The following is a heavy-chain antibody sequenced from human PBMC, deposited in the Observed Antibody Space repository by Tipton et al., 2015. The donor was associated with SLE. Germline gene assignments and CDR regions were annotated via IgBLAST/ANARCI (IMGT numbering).Heavy chain of an antibody. J-gene: IGHJ5*02. D-gene: IGHD6-13*01. Sequence: TLSLTCTVSGGSISRSYWSWIRQPPGKRLEWIGYVYYGGTTSYNPSLKSRVTISVDTSKNQLSLKLSSVTAADTAVYYCATDFRAAGNWFDPWGQGTLVTVSS. V-gene: IGHV4-59*12. CDR2: VYYGGTT. CDR1: GGSISRSY. CDR3: ATDFRAAGNWFDP.